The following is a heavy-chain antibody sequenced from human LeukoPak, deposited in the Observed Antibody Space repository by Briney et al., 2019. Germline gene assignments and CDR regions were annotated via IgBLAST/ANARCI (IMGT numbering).Heavy chain of an antibody. D-gene: IGHD4-17*01. V-gene: IGHV4-39*07. CDR1: GDYIGRINYY. Sequence: PSETLSLTCTISGDYIGRINYYWGWIRQPPGKGLEWIVSMSYSGHTYYNPSLKSRVTTSIVTSKNQLSLNLKSVTAADTAVYYCARAATVTRYFDYWGQGTLVTVSS. J-gene: IGHJ4*02. CDR3: ARAATVTRYFDY. CDR2: MSYSGHT.